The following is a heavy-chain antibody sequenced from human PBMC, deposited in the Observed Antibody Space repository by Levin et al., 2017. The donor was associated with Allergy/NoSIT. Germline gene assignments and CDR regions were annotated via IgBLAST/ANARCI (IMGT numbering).Heavy chain of an antibody. CDR3: ASSLWFGAYYFDY. D-gene: IGHD3-10*01. CDR2: IYSGGST. V-gene: IGHV3-66*01. J-gene: IGHJ4*02. Sequence: GGSLRLSCAASGFTVSSNYMSWVRQAPGKGLEWVSVIYSGGSTYYADSVKGRFTISRDNSKNTLYLQMNSLRAEDTAVYYCASSLWFGAYYFDYWGQGTLVTVSS. CDR1: GFTVSSNY.